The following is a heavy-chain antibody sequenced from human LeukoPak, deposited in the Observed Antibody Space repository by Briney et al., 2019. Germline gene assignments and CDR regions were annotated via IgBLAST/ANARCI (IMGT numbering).Heavy chain of an antibody. V-gene: IGHV3-30*03. D-gene: IGHD6-13*01. Sequence: RPGGSLRLSCAPSGFTFSRHGMHWVRQAPGKGLEWVAIISNDGSRKYYAHSVEGRFTISRDNSKNTLYLQMDSLRAEDTAVYYCARSGSSSFYLTFDYWGQGTLVTVSS. CDR1: GFTFSRHG. CDR2: ISNDGSRK. CDR3: ARSGSSSFYLTFDY. J-gene: IGHJ4*02.